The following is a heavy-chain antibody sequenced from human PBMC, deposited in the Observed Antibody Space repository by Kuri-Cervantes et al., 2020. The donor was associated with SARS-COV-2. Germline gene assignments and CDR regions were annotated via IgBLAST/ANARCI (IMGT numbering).Heavy chain of an antibody. V-gene: IGHV3-21*01. CDR3: ARVKDHPYGSGSRYYYYMDV. D-gene: IGHD3-10*01. CDR2: ISSSSSYI. J-gene: IGHJ6*03. Sequence: GGSLRLSCAASGFTFSCYSMNWVRQAPGKGQEWVSSISSSSSYIYYADSVKGRFTISRDNAKNSLYLQMNSLRAEDTAVYYCARVKDHPYGSGSRYYYYMDVWGKGTTVTVSS. CDR1: GFTFSCYS.